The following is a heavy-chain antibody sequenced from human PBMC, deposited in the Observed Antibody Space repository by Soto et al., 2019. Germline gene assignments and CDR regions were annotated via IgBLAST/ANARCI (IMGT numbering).Heavy chain of an antibody. V-gene: IGHV4-34*01. D-gene: IGHD4-17*01. CDR1: GGSFSGYY. Sequence: PSETLSLTCAVYGGSFSGYYWSWIRQPPGKGLEWIGEINHSGSTNYNPSLKSRVTISVDTSKNQFSLKLSSVTAADTAVYYCARVMVTTDYWGQGTLVTVSS. CDR2: INHSGST. J-gene: IGHJ4*02. CDR3: ARVMVTTDY.